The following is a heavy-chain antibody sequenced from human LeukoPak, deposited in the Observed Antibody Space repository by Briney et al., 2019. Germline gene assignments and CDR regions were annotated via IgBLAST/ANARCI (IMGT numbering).Heavy chain of an antibody. V-gene: IGHV3-48*03. J-gene: IGHJ4*02. CDR1: GFTFSSYE. Sequence: GGSLRLSCAASGFTFSSYEMNWVRQAPGKGLEWVSYISSSGSTIYYADSVKGRFTISRDNAKNSLYLQMNSLRAEDTAVYYCARTDSSSWYVHTFDYWGQGTLVTVSS. CDR3: ARTDSSSWYVHTFDY. CDR2: ISSSGSTI. D-gene: IGHD6-13*01.